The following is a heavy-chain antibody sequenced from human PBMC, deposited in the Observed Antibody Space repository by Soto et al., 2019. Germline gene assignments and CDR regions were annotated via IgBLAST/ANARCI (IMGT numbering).Heavy chain of an antibody. Sequence: SGPTLVNPTETLTLTCTVSGFSLSNARMGVSWIRQPPGKALEWLAHIFSNDEKSYSTSLKSRLTISKDTSKSQVVLTMTNMDPVDTATYYCARGYDFYSSYYYGMDVWGQGTTVTVSS. CDR3: ARGYDFYSSYYYGMDV. J-gene: IGHJ6*02. CDR2: IFSNDEK. CDR1: GFSLSNARMG. D-gene: IGHD3-3*01. V-gene: IGHV2-26*01.